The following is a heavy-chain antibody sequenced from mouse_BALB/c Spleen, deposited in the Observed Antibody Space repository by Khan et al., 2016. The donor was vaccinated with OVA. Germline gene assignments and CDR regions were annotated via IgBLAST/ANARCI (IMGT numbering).Heavy chain of an antibody. J-gene: IGHJ2*01. CDR1: GYTFTNYW. Sequence: VQLQQSGTVLARPGASVKMSCKGSGYTFTNYWMHWVKQRPGQGREWIGVIYPGNSDTNYNQKFKGKAKPTAVTSTSTAYMELNSLTNEDSAVYYGTRNGFGNYESWDYWGQGTTLTVSS. D-gene: IGHD2-1*01. V-gene: IGHV1-5*01. CDR3: TRNGFGNYESWDY. CDR2: IYPGNSDT.